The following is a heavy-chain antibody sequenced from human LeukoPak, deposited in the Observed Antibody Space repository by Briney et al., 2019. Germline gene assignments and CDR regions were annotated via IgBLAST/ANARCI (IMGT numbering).Heavy chain of an antibody. Sequence: SETLSLTCTASGGSISSYYWSWIRLPPGKGLECIGYIYYTGSTNYNPSLKSRVTISVDTSKNQFSLKLSSVTAADTAVYYCARDPPGSGSYYDYWGQGTLVTVSS. J-gene: IGHJ4*02. V-gene: IGHV4-59*01. CDR1: GGSISSYY. D-gene: IGHD3-10*01. CDR2: IYYTGST. CDR3: ARDPPGSGSYYDY.